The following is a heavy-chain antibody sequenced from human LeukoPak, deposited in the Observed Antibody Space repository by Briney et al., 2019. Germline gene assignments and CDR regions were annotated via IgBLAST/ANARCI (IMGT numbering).Heavy chain of an antibody. J-gene: IGHJ4*02. CDR3: AKDIRYDFMEGFFDY. Sequence: GGSLRLSCAASGFTFSSYGMHWVRQAPGKGLEWVAFVRYDGSNKYYADSVKGRFTISRDNSKNTLYLQMNSLRAEDTAVYYCAKDIRYDFMEGFFDYWGQGTLVTVSS. CDR2: VRYDGSNK. CDR1: GFTFSSYG. D-gene: IGHD3-3*01. V-gene: IGHV3-30*02.